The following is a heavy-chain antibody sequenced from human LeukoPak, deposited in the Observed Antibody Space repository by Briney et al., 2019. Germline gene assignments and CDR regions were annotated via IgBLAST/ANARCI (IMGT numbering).Heavy chain of an antibody. Sequence: ASVKVSCKASGYTFTSYYMHWVRQAPGQGLEWMGIINPSGGSTSYAQKFQGRVTMTRDMSTSTVYMELSSLRSEDTAVYYCARDDITMVRGVIIKPSWADYWGQGTMVTVSS. CDR1: GYTFTSYY. V-gene: IGHV1-46*01. CDR2: INPSGGST. J-gene: IGHJ4*02. CDR3: ARDDITMVRGVIIKPSWADY. D-gene: IGHD3-10*01.